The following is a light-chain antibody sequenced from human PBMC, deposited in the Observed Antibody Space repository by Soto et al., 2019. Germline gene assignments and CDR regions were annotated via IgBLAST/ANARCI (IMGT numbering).Light chain of an antibody. CDR3: QQYEASPWT. CDR1: QRVISDY. CDR2: ATS. V-gene: IGKV3-20*01. Sequence: NVLTQSPGTLSLSPGEGASLSCRASQRVISDYFGWYQQKEGRAPRLIIYATSRRAAGIPDRFSGSGSETDFTLTISRVEPADSAIYYCQQYEASPWTFGQGTKLEIK. J-gene: IGKJ1*01.